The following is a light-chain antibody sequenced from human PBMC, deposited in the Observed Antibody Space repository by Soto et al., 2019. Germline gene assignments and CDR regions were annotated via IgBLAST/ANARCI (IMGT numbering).Light chain of an antibody. Sequence: EIVLTQSPATLSLSSGERAILSCRASQSVGTYLAWYQQKPGQAPRLLIYDASNRATGIPARFGGSGSGTDFTLTINSLEPEDFAVYYCQQRSNWPGTFGPGTKVDIK. CDR2: DAS. CDR1: QSVGTY. CDR3: QQRSNWPGT. V-gene: IGKV3-11*01. J-gene: IGKJ3*01.